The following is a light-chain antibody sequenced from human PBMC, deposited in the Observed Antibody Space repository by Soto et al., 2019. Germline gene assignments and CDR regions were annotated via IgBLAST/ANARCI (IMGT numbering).Light chain of an antibody. V-gene: IGKV3-20*01. Sequence: EIVLTQSPGTLSLSPGERATLSCRASQSVSTRSLAWYQHKPGQAPRLLISGASSRAADIPDRFSGSGSGTDFTLTINRLEPEDFAVYSCQQYDSSPRTFGQGTKVE. CDR1: QSVSTRS. CDR2: GAS. CDR3: QQYDSSPRT. J-gene: IGKJ1*01.